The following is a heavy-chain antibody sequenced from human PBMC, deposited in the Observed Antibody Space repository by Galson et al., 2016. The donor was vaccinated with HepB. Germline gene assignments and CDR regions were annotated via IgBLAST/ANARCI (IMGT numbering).Heavy chain of an antibody. D-gene: IGHD3-10*01. CDR2: ISPYNGNT. CDR3: ARSRGAGEYFEY. CDR1: GYTFTNYG. Sequence: SVKVSCKASGYTFTNYGISWVRQAPGQGLEWMGWISPYNGNTHYAQKLQGRVTMTTDTSTSTAYMELRSLRSDDTAVYYCARSRGAGEYFEYWGQGTQVTVSS. J-gene: IGHJ4*02. V-gene: IGHV1-18*01.